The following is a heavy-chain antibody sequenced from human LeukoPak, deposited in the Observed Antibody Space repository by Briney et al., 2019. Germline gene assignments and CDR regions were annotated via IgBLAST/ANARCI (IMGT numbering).Heavy chain of an antibody. CDR1: VGIFSSYA. J-gene: IGHJ6*03. CDR3: ATRKKYCSGGSCYLNFYYYMDV. CDR2: IIPIFGTA. D-gene: IGHD2-15*01. V-gene: IGHV1-69*01. Sequence: SSVKVSCKACVGIFSSYAISGVRQAAGQGLEWMGGIIPIFGTANCAQKFQGRVMITADEPTSTAYMELSSLRYEDTAVYYCATRKKYCSGGSCYLNFYYYMDVWGKGTTVTISS.